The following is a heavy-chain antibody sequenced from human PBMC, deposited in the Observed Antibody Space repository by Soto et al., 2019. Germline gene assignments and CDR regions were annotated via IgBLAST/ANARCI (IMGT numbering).Heavy chain of an antibody. D-gene: IGHD1-7*01. V-gene: IGHV1-69*13. CDR3: ASDITGTTLSYYYYGMDV. Sequence: SVKVSCKASGGTFSSYAISWVRQAPGQGLEWMGGIIPIFGTANYAQKFQGRVTITADESTSTAYMELSSLRSEDTAVYYCASDITGTTLSYYYYGMDVWGQGTTVTVSS. CDR1: GGTFSSYA. J-gene: IGHJ6*02. CDR2: IIPIFGTA.